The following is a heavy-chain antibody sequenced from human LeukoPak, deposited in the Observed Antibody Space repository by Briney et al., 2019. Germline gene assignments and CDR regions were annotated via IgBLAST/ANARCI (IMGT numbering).Heavy chain of an antibody. V-gene: IGHV5-51*01. CDR3: AIVSGWFPPFDY. J-gene: IGHJ4*02. D-gene: IGHD6-19*01. Sequence: GESLKISCKGSGYSFTSYWICWVRQMPGKGLGWVGIIYPGDSDTRYSPSFQGQVPISADKSISTAYLQWSSMKASDTPMYYCAIVSGWFPPFDYWGQGTLVTVSS. CDR1: GYSFTSYW. CDR2: IYPGDSDT.